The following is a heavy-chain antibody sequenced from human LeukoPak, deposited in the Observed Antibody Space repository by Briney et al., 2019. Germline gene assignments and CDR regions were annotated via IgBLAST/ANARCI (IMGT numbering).Heavy chain of an antibody. CDR3: ARNYFDY. V-gene: IGHV3-64*01. Sequence: GSLRLSCAASGFTFSSYAMHWVRQAPGKGLEYVSAISSNGGSTYYANSVKGRFTISRDNSKNTLYLQMGSLRAEDMAVYYCARNYFDYWGQGTLVTVSS. CDR2: ISSNGGST. J-gene: IGHJ4*02. CDR1: GFTFSSYA.